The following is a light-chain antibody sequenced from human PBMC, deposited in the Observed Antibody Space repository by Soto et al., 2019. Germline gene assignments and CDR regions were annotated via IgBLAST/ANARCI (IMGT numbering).Light chain of an antibody. CDR1: QRISSW. CDR2: KAS. J-gene: IGKJ2*01. V-gene: IGKV1-5*03. Sequence: DIHMTQSPSTLSASVGDRVTITCRASQRISSWLAWYQQKPRKAPKLLIYKASSLESGVPSRFSGSGSGTEFTLTISSLQPDEFATYYCQQYNIFYTFGQGTKLEIK. CDR3: QQYNIFYT.